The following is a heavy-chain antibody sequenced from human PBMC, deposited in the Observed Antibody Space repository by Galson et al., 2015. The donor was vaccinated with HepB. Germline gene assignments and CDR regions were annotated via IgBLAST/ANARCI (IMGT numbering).Heavy chain of an antibody. CDR3: ARSPVVLMVYAIPDY. J-gene: IGHJ4*02. CDR2: IYYSGST. Sequence: TLSLTCTVSGGSISSSSYYWGWIRQPPGKGLEWIGSIYYSGSTYYNPSLKSRVTISADTSKNQFSLKLSSVTAADTAVYYCARSPVVLMVYAIPDYWGQGTLVTVSS. D-gene: IGHD2-8*01. CDR1: GGSISSSSYY. V-gene: IGHV4-39*07.